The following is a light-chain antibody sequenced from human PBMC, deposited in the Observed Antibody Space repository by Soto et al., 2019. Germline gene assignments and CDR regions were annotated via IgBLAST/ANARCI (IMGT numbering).Light chain of an antibody. J-gene: IGKJ1*01. V-gene: IGKV1-5*01. CDR2: EVS. Sequence: DIQMTPSPSTLSASVGESVTITGRASQSVRMWWAWYQRKAGKAPKLLSDEVSSLESGVTSRFSGSGSGTEFILNIGSLQADDLATYYRQQYDGYSWTFDQGTKVDMK. CDR1: QSVRMW. CDR3: QQYDGYSWT.